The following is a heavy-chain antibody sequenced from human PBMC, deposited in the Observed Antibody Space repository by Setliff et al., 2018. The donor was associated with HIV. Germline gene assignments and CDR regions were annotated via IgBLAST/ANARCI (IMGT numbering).Heavy chain of an antibody. CDR1: GYSFTSYW. CDR3: ARTLGVATDGDYGQVIYYPYMDV. D-gene: IGHD4-17*01. CDR2: IYPGDSDT. Sequence: PGESLKISCKGSGYSFTSYWIGWVRQMPGKGLEWMGIIYPGDSDTRYSPSFQGQVTISADKAISTAYLQWSSLKASDTGLYYCARTLGVATDGDYGQVIYYPYMDVWGKGTTVTVSS. V-gene: IGHV5-51*01. J-gene: IGHJ6*03.